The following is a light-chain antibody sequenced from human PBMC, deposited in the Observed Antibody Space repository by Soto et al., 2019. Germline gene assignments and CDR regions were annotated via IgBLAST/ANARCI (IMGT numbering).Light chain of an antibody. CDR2: EVF. J-gene: IGLJ1*01. CDR1: RSHFETYNL. V-gene: IGLV2-23*02. Sequence: QSALTQPASVYVSPGQSITISSTGPRSHFETYNLVSWYQQHPGKVPKLIIYEVFKRPSGVSDRFSVSKSGNTLSLTISGLQAEDEAEYQCGSTLGLDTCVCATETKVPV. CDR3: GSTLGLDTCV.